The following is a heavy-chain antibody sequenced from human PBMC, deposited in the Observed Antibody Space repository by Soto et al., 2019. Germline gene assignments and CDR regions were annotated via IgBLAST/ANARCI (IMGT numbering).Heavy chain of an antibody. Sequence: GRSLRLSCAASGFTFSSYSMNWVRQAPGKGLEWVSYISSSSSTIYYADSVKGRFTISRDNAKNSLYLQMNSLRDEDTAVYYCARDDYCSSTSCYTSENYYYGMDVWGQGTTVTVSS. CDR2: ISSSSSTI. J-gene: IGHJ6*02. CDR3: ARDDYCSSTSCYTSENYYYGMDV. CDR1: GFTFSSYS. D-gene: IGHD2-2*02. V-gene: IGHV3-48*02.